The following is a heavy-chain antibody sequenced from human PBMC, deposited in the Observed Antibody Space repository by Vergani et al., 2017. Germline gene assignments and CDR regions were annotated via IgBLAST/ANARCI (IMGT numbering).Heavy chain of an antibody. V-gene: IGHV4-34*01. CDR3: ARVNTETNGHFYYYYYMDV. CDR2: IDHTGRP. Sequence: QVQLQQWGGGLLKPSETLSLTCVVNGGSFTSYHWTWIRQSPGEGLEWVGDIDHTGRPDYNPSLKSRLTMSVDKSRNQFSLTLTSVTATDTAIYFCARVNTETNGHFYYYYYMDVWGQGTAVTVS. D-gene: IGHD4-11*01. CDR1: GGSFTSYH. J-gene: IGHJ6*03.